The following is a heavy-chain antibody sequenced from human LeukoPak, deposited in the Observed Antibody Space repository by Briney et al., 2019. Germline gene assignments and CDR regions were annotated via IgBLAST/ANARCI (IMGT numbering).Heavy chain of an antibody. CDR1: GGTFSSYA. CDR2: IIPIFGTA. D-gene: IGHD3-16*01. Sequence: GASVKVSCKASGGTFSSYAISWVRQAPGQGLEWMGGIIPIFGTANYAQKFQGRVTITADKSTSTAYMELSSLRSEDTAVYYCARFWASDSGGYYYYYMDVWGKGTTVTVSS. J-gene: IGHJ6*03. CDR3: ARFWASDSGGYYYYYMDV. V-gene: IGHV1-69*06.